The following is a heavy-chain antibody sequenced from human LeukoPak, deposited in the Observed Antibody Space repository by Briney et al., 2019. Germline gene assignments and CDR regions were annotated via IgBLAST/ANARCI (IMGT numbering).Heavy chain of an antibody. CDR3: AREEPNFDF. Sequence: PGGSLRLSCAASGFTFRSYAMSWVRQAPGKGLEWVSVISGGGDTTYYADSVQGRFTISRDNSKNILFLQMNSLRAEDTAVYYCAREEPNFDFWGQGTLVAVSS. J-gene: IGHJ4*02. CDR1: GFTFRSYA. CDR2: ISGGGDTT. D-gene: IGHD1-14*01. V-gene: IGHV3-23*01.